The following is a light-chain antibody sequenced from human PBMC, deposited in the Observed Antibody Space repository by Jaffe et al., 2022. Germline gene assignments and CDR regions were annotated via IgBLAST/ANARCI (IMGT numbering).Light chain of an antibody. J-gene: IGKJ4*01. CDR1: QYVSSW. V-gene: IGKV1-12*01. Sequence: DIQMTQSPSTVSASVGDRVTISCRASQYVSSWLAWYQQKPGEAPKLLISAVSNLRRGVPSRFSGSGSGTDFTLTINNLQPEDFATYYCQQANTLPLTFGGGTKVEIK. CDR2: AVS. CDR3: QQANTLPLT.